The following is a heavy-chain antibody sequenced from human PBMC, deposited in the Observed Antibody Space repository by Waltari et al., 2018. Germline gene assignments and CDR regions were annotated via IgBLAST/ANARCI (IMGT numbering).Heavy chain of an antibody. Sequence: EVQLVESGGGLVQPGGSLRLPCAASGFTLSCCGMSWVRQAPGKGLEWVSGITPGGAPYYADSVKGRFTISRDNAKNSLYLQMNSLRAEDTAVYYCARDPSIVVVVAAPDYWGQGTLVTVSS. CDR1: GFTLSCCG. V-gene: IGHV3-21*01. J-gene: IGHJ4*02. CDR2: ITPGGAP. CDR3: ARDPSIVVVVAAPDY. D-gene: IGHD2-15*01.